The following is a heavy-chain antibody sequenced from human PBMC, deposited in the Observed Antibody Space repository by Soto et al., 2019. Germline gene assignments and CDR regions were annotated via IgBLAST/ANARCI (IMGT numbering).Heavy chain of an antibody. CDR3: VRHGGKFFDY. V-gene: IGHV4-4*02. J-gene: IGHJ4*02. Sequence: SETLSLTCAVSGASVSTSNFWSWARQPPEKGLEWIGQIHHGGHTSYSPSLRSRVTISLDTSKNQLSLNLTSVTAADTAVYYCVRHGGKFFDYWGRGTLVTVSS. D-gene: IGHD2-15*01. CDR1: GASVSTSNF. CDR2: IHHGGHT.